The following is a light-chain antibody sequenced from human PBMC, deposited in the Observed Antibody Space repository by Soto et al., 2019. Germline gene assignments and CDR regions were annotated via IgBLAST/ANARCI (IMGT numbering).Light chain of an antibody. CDR2: DVN. J-gene: IGLJ2*01. CDR1: SSDIGAYNF. Sequence: QSALTQPASVSGSPGQSLTISCTGTSSDIGAYNFVSWYQQHPGKAPKLMLYDVNIRPSGVSNRFSGSKSGNTASLTISGLQAEVEADYYCTSWTTSTTMIFGGGTKVTVL. V-gene: IGLV2-14*03. CDR3: TSWTTSTTMI.